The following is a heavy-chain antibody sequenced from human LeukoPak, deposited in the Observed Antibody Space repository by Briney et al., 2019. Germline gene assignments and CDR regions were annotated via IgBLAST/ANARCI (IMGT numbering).Heavy chain of an antibody. CDR1: GYTFTGYY. J-gene: IGHJ6*03. V-gene: IGHV1-2*02. CDR3: ARVMGYYYYMDV. D-gene: IGHD2-8*01. CDR2: INPNSGGT. Sequence: ASVKVSCTASGYTFTGYYMHWVRQAPGQGLEWMGWINPNSGGTNYAQKFQGRVTMTRDTSISTAYMELSRLRSDDTAVYYCARVMGYYYYMDVWGKGTTVTVSS.